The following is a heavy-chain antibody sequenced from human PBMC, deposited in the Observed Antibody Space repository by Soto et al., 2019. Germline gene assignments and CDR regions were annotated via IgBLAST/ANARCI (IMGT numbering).Heavy chain of an antibody. D-gene: IGHD6-13*01. V-gene: IGHV4-4*02. Sequence: PSETPSLPLPFSYGSLSPSSLLTLVPQPPGKGLEWIGEIYHSGSTNYNPSLKSRVTISVDKSKNQFSLKLNSVTAADTAVYYCARSPRSIAAGGIDYWGQGFLVTVSS. J-gene: IGHJ4*02. CDR2: IYHSGST. CDR3: ARSPRSIAAGGIDY. CDR1: YGSLSPSSL.